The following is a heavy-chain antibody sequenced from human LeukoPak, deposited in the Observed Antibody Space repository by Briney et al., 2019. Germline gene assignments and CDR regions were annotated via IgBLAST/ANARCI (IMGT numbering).Heavy chain of an antibody. CDR1: GGSISSYY. D-gene: IGHD1-26*01. Sequence: SETLSLTCTVSGGSISSYYRSWIRQPPGKGLEWIGYIYYSGSTNYNPSLKSRATISVDTSKNQFSLKLSSVTAADTAVYYCARHEGGGKLLPYYFDYWGQGTLVTVSS. CDR2: IYYSGST. J-gene: IGHJ4*02. V-gene: IGHV4-59*08. CDR3: ARHEGGGKLLPYYFDY.